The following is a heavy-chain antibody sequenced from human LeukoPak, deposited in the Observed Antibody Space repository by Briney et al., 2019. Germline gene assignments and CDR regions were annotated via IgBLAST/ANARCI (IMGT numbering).Heavy chain of an antibody. D-gene: IGHD2-2*01. CDR3: AGSASHNWFDP. CDR2: INSDGSST. CDR1: GFTFSSYW. Sequence: GGSLRLSCAASGFTFSSYWMHWVRQVPGKGLVWVSRINSDGSSTSHADSVKGRFTISRDNAKNTLYLQMNSLRVEDTAVYYCAGSASHNWFDPWGQGTLVTVSS. V-gene: IGHV3-74*01. J-gene: IGHJ5*02.